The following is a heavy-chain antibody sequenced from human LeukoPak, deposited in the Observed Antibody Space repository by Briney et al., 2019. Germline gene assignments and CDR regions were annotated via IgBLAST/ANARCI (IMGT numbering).Heavy chain of an antibody. Sequence: ASVKVSCKASGYTFTSYGISWVRQAPGQGPEWMGWISAYNGNTNYAQKLQDRVTMTTDTSTSTAYMELRSLRSDDTAVYYCARSRRYSSSWYYFDYWGQGTLVTVSS. CDR1: GYTFTSYG. CDR3: ARSRRYSSSWYYFDY. CDR2: ISAYNGNT. V-gene: IGHV1-18*04. D-gene: IGHD6-13*01. J-gene: IGHJ4*02.